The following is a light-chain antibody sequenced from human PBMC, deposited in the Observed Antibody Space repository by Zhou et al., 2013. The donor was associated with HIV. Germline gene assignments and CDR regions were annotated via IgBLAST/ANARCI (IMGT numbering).Light chain of an antibody. CDR2: KVS. CDR3: TQGCATPVPRYT. J-gene: IGKJ2*01. CDR1: QSLVHSDGNTY. V-gene: IGKV2-30*02. Sequence: DVVMTQSPLSLPVTLGQPASISCRSSQSLVHSDGNTYLNWFQQRPGQSPRRLIYKVSNRDSGVPDRFSGSGSGTDFTLKISRVEAEDDGVYYCTQGCATPVPRYTFGQGTKLEIK.